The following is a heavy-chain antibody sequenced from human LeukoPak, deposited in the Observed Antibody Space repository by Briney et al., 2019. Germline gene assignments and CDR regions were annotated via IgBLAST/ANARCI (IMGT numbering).Heavy chain of an antibody. J-gene: IGHJ4*02. Sequence: TGGSLRLSCAASGFTFSSYGMSWVRQAPGKGLEWVSAISGSGGSTYYADSVKGRFTISRDNSKNTLYLQMNSLRAEDTAVYYCAKKRGYSHYFDYWGQGTLVTVSS. D-gene: IGHD4-23*01. CDR3: AKKRGYSHYFDY. CDR2: ISGSGGST. V-gene: IGHV3-23*01. CDR1: GFTFSSYG.